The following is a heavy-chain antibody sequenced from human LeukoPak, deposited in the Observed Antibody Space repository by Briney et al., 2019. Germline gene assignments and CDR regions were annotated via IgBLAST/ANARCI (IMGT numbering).Heavy chain of an antibody. CDR1: GASFNSDDQY. D-gene: IGHD3-22*01. V-gene: IGHV4-31*03. CDR2: IHPSGIL. CDR3: SRVLDSRKLGY. J-gene: IGHJ4*02. Sequence: SEPLSLTCTVSGASFNSDDQYWHWIRQNPGKGLEWIGSIHPSGILYNNPSLESRVTMSRDTSKNQFSLNLNSVTAADTAVYFCSRVLDSRKLGYWGQGIVVTVSS.